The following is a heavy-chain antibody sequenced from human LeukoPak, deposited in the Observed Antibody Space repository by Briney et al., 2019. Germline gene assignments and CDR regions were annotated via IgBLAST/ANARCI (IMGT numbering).Heavy chain of an antibody. CDR2: ISSSSSYI. D-gene: IGHD3-22*01. CDR1: GFTFSSYS. CDR3: ARSADDSSGYYYYFDY. Sequence: GGSLRLSCAASGFTFSSYSMNWVRQAPGKGLEWVSSISSSSSYIYYADSVKGRLTISRDNAKNSLYLQMNSLRAEDTAVYYCARSADDSSGYYYYFDYWGQGTLVTVSS. J-gene: IGHJ4*02. V-gene: IGHV3-21*01.